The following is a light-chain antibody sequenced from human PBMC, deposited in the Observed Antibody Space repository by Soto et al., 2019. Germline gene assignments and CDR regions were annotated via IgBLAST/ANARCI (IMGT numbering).Light chain of an antibody. CDR1: QAIRND. CDR2: GAS. V-gene: IGKV1-6*01. Sequence: AIQMTQSPSSLSASVGDRVTISCRASQAIRNDLGWYQPKPGKAPNLLIYGASSLESGVPSRFSGSGSGTDFTLTISSLQPEDFATYYCLQDNNYPWTFGQGTKVEI. J-gene: IGKJ1*01. CDR3: LQDNNYPWT.